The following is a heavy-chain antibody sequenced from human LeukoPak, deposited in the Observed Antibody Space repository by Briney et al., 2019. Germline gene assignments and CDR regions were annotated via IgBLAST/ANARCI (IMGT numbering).Heavy chain of an antibody. CDR2: MNPNSGNT. CDR3: ARDPFRAYSGSYELFA. D-gene: IGHD1-26*01. J-gene: IGHJ5*02. V-gene: IGHV1-8*01. CDR1: GYTFTSYD. Sequence: GASVKVSCKASGYTFTSYDINWVRQATGQGLEWMGWMNPNSGNTGYAQKFQGRVTMTRNTSISTAYMELSSLRSEDTAVYYCARDPFRAYSGSYELFAWGQGTLVTVSS.